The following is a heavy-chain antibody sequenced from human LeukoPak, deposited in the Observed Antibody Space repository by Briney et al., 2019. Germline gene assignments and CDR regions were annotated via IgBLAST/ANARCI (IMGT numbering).Heavy chain of an antibody. CDR2: IKQEGSEK. CDR1: GFTFSSYW. Sequence: AGGSLRLSCAASGFTFSSYWMSWVRQAPGKGLEWVANIKQEGSEKYYVDSVKGRFTISRDNAKNSLYLQMNSLRAEDTAVYYCARVRVSSWYAHDYWGQGTLVTVSS. J-gene: IGHJ4*02. D-gene: IGHD6-13*01. CDR3: ARVRVSSWYAHDY. V-gene: IGHV3-7*01.